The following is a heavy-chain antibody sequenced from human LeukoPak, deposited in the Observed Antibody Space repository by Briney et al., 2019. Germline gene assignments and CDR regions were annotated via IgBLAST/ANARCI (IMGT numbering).Heavy chain of an antibody. Sequence: GGSLRLSCAASGFTFSSYAMHWVRQAPGKGLEWVANIKQDGSEKYYVDSVKGRFTISRDNAKNSLYLQMNSLRAEDTAVYYCARDETVADYHWGQGTLVTVSS. V-gene: IGHV3-7*01. CDR2: IKQDGSEK. D-gene: IGHD6-19*01. CDR1: GFTFSSYA. CDR3: ARDETVADYH. J-gene: IGHJ5*02.